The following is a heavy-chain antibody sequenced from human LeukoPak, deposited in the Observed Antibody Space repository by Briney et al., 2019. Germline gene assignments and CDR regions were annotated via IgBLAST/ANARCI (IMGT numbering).Heavy chain of an antibody. D-gene: IGHD1-26*01. J-gene: IGHJ4*02. Sequence: QPGGSLRLSCAASGFTFSSYGMHWVRQAPGKGLEWVAFIRYDGSNKYYADSVKGRFTISRDTSKNTLYLQMNSLRAEDTAVYYCAKDRAFLGELLTYFDYWGQGTLVTVSS. CDR3: AKDRAFLGELLTYFDY. CDR1: GFTFSSYG. V-gene: IGHV3-30*02. CDR2: IRYDGSNK.